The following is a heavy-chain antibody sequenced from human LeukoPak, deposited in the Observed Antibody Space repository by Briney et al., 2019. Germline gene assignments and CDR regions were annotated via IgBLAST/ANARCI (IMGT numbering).Heavy chain of an antibody. V-gene: IGHV4-39*07. D-gene: IGHD1-26*01. J-gene: IGHJ5*02. CDR3: ARDDGYSGGIWFDP. CDR1: GGSISSSSYY. Sequence: SETLSLTCTVSGGSISSSSYYWGWIRQPPGKGLEWIGSIYYSGSTYYNPSLKSRVTISVDTSKNQFSLKLSSVTAADTAVYYCARDDGYSGGIWFDPWGQGTLVTVSS. CDR2: IYYSGST.